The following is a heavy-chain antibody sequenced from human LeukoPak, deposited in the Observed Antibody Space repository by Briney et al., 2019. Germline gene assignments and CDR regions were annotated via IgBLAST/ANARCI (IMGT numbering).Heavy chain of an antibody. CDR2: ISSSSSYI. Sequence: TGGSLRLSCAASGFTFSSCSMNWVRQAPGKGLEWVSSISSSSSYIFYADSVKGRFTISRDNAKSSLYLQINSLRAEDTAVYYCARGPHSGSYYFDYWGQGTLVTVSS. D-gene: IGHD1-26*01. CDR3: ARGPHSGSYYFDY. V-gene: IGHV3-21*01. CDR1: GFTFSSCS. J-gene: IGHJ4*02.